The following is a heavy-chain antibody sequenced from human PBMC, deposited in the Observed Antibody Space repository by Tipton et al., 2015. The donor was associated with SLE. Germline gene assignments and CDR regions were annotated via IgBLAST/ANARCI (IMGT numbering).Heavy chain of an antibody. Sequence: GSLRLSCVASGFNFGAYWMHWVRQAPGKGLVWISRTNQDGAIRSYEDPVKGRFIISRDNSKSTLYLQMNNVRVEDTALYYCTRGIDPGSSRISDYWGQGTMVSVSS. D-gene: IGHD2-15*01. CDR2: TNQDGAIR. CDR3: TRGIDPGSSRISDY. V-gene: IGHV3-74*01. CDR1: GFNFGAYW. J-gene: IGHJ4*02.